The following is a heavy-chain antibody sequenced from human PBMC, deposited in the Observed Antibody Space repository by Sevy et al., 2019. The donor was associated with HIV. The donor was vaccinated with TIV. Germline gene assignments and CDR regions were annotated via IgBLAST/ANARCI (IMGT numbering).Heavy chain of an antibody. CDR1: GYIFSDYN. CDR3: VREDNNAPRTLLSFDI. J-gene: IGHJ3*02. CDR2: INPNSGVT. V-gene: IGHV1-2*06. Sequence: ASVKVSCKTTGYIFSDYNMHWVRQAPGQGLEWMARINPNSGVTIYAQKFRGRVSLTRDTSMSTAYMEPSALTSDDTAVYYCVREDNNAPRTLLSFDIWGQGTMVTVSS. D-gene: IGHD1-20*01.